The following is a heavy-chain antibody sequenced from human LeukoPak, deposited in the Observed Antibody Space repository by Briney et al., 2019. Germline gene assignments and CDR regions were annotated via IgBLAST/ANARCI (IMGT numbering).Heavy chain of an antibody. CDR1: GFTFSNAW. V-gene: IGHV3-15*01. CDR3: LAQYYFDY. D-gene: IGHD5-24*01. J-gene: IGHJ4*02. CDR2: IKSKTDGGTT. Sequence: GGSLRLSWAVSGFTFSNAWMSWVRQAPGKGLEWVGRIKSKTDGGTTDYAAPVKGRFIISRDDSKGTLYLQLNSLRTDDTAVYYCLAQYYFDYWGRGTLVTVSS.